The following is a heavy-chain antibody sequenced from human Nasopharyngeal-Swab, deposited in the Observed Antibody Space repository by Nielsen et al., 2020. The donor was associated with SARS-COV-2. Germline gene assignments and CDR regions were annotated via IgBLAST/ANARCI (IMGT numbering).Heavy chain of an antibody. D-gene: IGHD3-22*01. J-gene: IGHJ4*02. Sequence: GESLKISCAASGYTFSDAWMNWVRQAPGEGLEWVGLIKSKSAGGATEYAAPVKGRFSISRDESQNTLYLHMNSLKTEDTAMYYCLTDYYDNTGHGNYWGQGTLVTVSS. V-gene: IGHV3-15*07. CDR3: LTDYYDNTGHGNY. CDR1: GYTFSDAW. CDR2: IKSKSAGGAT.